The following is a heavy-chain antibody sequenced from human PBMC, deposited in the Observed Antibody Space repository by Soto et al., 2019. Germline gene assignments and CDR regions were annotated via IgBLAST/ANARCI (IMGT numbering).Heavy chain of an antibody. CDR1: GFTFTSSA. V-gene: IGHV1-58*01. J-gene: IGHJ6*02. CDR3: AADLYRSSWYEGYYSGMDV. Sequence: ASVKVSCKASGFTFTSSAVQWVRQARGQRLDWIGWIVVGSGNTNYAQKFQERVTITRDISTSTAYMELSSLRSEDTAVYYCAADLYRSSWYEGYYSGMDVWGQGTTVTVSS. CDR2: IVVGSGNT. D-gene: IGHD6-13*01.